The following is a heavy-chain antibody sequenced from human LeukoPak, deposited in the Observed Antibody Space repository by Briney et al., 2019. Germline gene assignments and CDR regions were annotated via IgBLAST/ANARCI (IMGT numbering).Heavy chain of an antibody. CDR1: GESVSSNSAA. CDR2: TYYRSKWYN. V-gene: IGHV6-1*01. Sequence: SQTLSLTCAISGESVSSNSAAWNGIRQSPSRDLEWLGRTYYRSKWYNDYAVSLKSRITINPDTSKNQFSLQLNSVTPEDTAVYYCASSSDGVRFDYWGQGTLVTVSS. CDR3: ASSSDGVRFDY. D-gene: IGHD2-2*01. J-gene: IGHJ4*02.